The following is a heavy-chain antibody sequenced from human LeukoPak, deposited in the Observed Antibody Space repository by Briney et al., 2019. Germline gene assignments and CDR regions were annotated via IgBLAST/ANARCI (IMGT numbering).Heavy chain of an antibody. CDR1: GFTFTRYS. Sequence: GGSLRLSCAASGFTFTRYSMNWVRQAPGKGLEWVSYITSGGTTYYADSVKGRFTISRDNAKNSLSLQMNSLRAEDTAMYYCSRDRYSSIWGQGTMVTVSS. D-gene: IGHD6-13*01. V-gene: IGHV3-48*04. J-gene: IGHJ3*02. CDR2: ITSGGTT. CDR3: SRDRYSSI.